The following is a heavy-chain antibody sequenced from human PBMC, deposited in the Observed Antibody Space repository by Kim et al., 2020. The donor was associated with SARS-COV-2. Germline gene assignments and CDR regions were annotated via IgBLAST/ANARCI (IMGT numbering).Heavy chain of an antibody. CDR3: ATGSRVRNFDWLPISDHLPYYYYYMDV. D-gene: IGHD3-9*01. Sequence: ASVKVSCKVSGYTLTEISIHWVRQAPGKGLEWMGRFDPEDGETFYAQKFQGRVTMTEDSSTDTAYMEVSSLRSEDTAVYYCATGSRVRNFDWLPISDHLPYYYYYMDVWGKGTTVTVSS. CDR1: GYTLTEIS. CDR2: FDPEDGET. J-gene: IGHJ6*03. V-gene: IGHV1-24*01.